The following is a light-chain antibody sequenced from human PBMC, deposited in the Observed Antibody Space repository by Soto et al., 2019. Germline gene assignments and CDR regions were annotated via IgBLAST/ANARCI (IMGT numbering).Light chain of an antibody. V-gene: IGLV1-40*01. CDR2: GNI. Sequence: QAVVTQPSSVSGAPGQRVTISCTGSSSNIGAGYGVHWYQQLPGAAPKLLIYGNINRPSGVPDRFSGSQSDTSASLAITGLQAEDEADYYCQTADTSLSVVFGGGTKLTVL. CDR1: SSNIGAGYG. CDR3: QTADTSLSVV. J-gene: IGLJ2*01.